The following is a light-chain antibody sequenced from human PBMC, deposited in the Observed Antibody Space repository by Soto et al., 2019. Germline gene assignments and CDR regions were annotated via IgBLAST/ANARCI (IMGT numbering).Light chain of an antibody. Sequence: EIVLTHSPATLSLSPWEKATVSCRASQSVSSYLAWYQQKPGQAPRLLIYDASNRATGIPARFSGSGSGTDFTLTISSLEPEDFAVYYCQQYNNWPPWTFGQGTKVDIK. CDR2: DAS. V-gene: IGKV3-11*01. CDR3: QQYNNWPPWT. CDR1: QSVSSY. J-gene: IGKJ1*01.